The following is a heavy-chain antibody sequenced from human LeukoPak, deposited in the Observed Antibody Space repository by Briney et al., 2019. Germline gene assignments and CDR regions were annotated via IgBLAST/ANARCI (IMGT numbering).Heavy chain of an antibody. D-gene: IGHD6-13*01. J-gene: IGHJ3*02. CDR2: IYTSGST. V-gene: IGHV4-4*07. CDR3: AREQQPYRACDI. Sequence: SETLSLTCTVSGGSISSYYWSWIRQPAGKGLEWIGRIYTSGSTNYNPSLKSRVTMSVDTSKNQFSLNLSSVTAADTAVYYCAREQQPYRACDIRGQGTMVTVSS. CDR1: GGSISSYY.